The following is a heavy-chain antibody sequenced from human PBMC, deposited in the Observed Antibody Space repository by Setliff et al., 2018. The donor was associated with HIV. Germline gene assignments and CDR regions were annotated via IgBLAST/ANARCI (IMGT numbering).Heavy chain of an antibody. CDR2: INQDGSEK. CDR3: AAVPWGHSSLIIDH. D-gene: IGHD3-16*01. V-gene: IGHV3-7*01. J-gene: IGHJ4*02. CDR1: GFTFTSYW. Sequence: GGSLRLSCAASGFTFTSYWMIRVRQAPGKGLEWVANINQDGSEKNYVDSVKGRFTISRDNAKNSLYLQMDSLRVEDTTVYYCAAVPWGHSSLIIDHWGQGTPVTVSS.